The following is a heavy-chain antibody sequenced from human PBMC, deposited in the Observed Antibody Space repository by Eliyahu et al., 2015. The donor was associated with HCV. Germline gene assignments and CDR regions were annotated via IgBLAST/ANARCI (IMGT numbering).Heavy chain of an antibody. CDR3: ARIPVSGMHFHH. D-gene: IGHD6-13*01. CDR2: IYYSGST. V-gene: IGHV4-39*01. Sequence: QLQLQESGPGLVKPSETLSLTCSVSGGSIISSSDFWGWIRQPPGKGLEYIGNIYYSGSTYYNPSLKSRVTISVDTSKNQFSLKLSSVTAADTAVYYCARIPVSGMHFHHWGQGTLVTVSS. CDR1: GGSIISSSDF. J-gene: IGHJ1*01.